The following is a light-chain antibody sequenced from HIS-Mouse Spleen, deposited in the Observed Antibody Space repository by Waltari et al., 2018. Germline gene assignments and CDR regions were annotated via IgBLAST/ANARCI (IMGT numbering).Light chain of an antibody. Sequence: SYELTQPPSVSVSPGQTARITCSGDALPKKYAYWYQRKSGQAPVLVNYEDSKRPSGFPDRFSGSSSGTMATLTISGAQVEDEADYYCYSTDSSGNHRVFGGGTKLTVL. J-gene: IGLJ2*01. V-gene: IGLV3-10*01. CDR2: EDS. CDR1: ALPKKY. CDR3: YSTDSSGNHRV.